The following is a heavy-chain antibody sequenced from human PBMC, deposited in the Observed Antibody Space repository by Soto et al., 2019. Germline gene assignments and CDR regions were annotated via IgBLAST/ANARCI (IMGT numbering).Heavy chain of an antibody. CDR2: TSYDGSNK. Sequence: QVQLVEYGGGVVQTGTSLRLYCVGSGFTFRSYVIHWVRQAPGKGLEWVALTSYDGSNKYYDDSVKGRFTISRDNSRNKVDLQMDSLRLEDTALYYCARWGTTGGLDVWGQGTLVSVST. J-gene: IGHJ4*02. CDR3: ARWGTTGGLDV. D-gene: IGHD3-16*01. V-gene: IGHV3-33*05. CDR1: GFTFRSYV.